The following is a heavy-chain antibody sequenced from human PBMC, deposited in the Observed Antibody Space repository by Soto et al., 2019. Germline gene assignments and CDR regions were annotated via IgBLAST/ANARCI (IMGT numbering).Heavy chain of an antibody. V-gene: IGHV1-69*06. CDR2: IIPIFGTA. CDR1: GGTFSSYA. CDR3: ARDCSGGSCYPGMDV. J-gene: IGHJ6*02. Sequence: SVKVSCKASGGTFSSYAISWVRQAPGQGLEWMGGIIPIFGTANYAQKFQGRVTITADKSTSTAYMELSSLRSEDTAVYYCARDCSGGSCYPGMDVWGQGTTVTVSS. D-gene: IGHD2-15*01.